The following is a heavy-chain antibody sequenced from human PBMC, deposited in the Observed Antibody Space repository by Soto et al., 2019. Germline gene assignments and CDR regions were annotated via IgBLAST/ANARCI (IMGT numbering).Heavy chain of an antibody. V-gene: IGHV3-23*01. CDR3: AKAARIVVVPAAMPGETPFSAYYYYYGMDV. J-gene: IGHJ6*02. CDR2: ISGSGGST. Sequence: GGSLRLSCAASGFTFSSYAMSWVRQAPGKGLEWVSAISGSGGSTYYADSVKGRFTISRDNSKNTLYLQMNSLRAEDTAGKYCAKAARIVVVPAAMPGETPFSAYYYYYGMDVWGQGTTVTVSS. CDR1: GFTFSSYA. D-gene: IGHD2-2*01.